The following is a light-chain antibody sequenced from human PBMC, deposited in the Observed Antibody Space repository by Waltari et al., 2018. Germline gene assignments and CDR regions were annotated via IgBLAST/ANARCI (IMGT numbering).Light chain of an antibody. V-gene: IGKV3-20*01. CDR3: QKYVNLPAT. CDR2: DAS. CDR1: QSVGRY. J-gene: IGKJ1*01. Sequence: ELVLTQSPGTLSLSPGERATLSCRASQSVGRYLAWYQQKPGQAPSLLIYDASTRATDIPDRLSGSGSGTDFSLTISRLEAEDFAVYYCQKYVNLPATFGQGTKVEIK.